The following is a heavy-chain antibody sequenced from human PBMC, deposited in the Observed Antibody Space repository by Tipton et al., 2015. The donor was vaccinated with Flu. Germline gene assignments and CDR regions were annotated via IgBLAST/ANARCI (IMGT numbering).Heavy chain of an antibody. V-gene: IGHV4-59*01. D-gene: IGHD3-16*01. CDR1: GDSITDYY. CDR2: LYNSVTY. Sequence: TLSLTCTVSGDSITDYYWSWIRQPPGKGLEWIGYLYNSVTYNYNPSLKSRLTISVDSSKNQFSLRLTSVTAADTAIYYCARARAPYYYYAMDVWGQGTTVTVSS. CDR3: ARARAPYYYYAMDV. J-gene: IGHJ6*02.